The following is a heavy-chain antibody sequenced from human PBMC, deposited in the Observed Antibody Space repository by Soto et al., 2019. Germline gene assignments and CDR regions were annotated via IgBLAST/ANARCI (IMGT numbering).Heavy chain of an antibody. CDR3: ARGDSIIIPAVSDF. CDR2: ISKSDYT. Sequence: VGSLRLSCTVSGFAFNNYGINWVRQAPGKGLEWVSSISKSDYTYYSDSVKGRFTISRDNAKNSVPLQMNTLRVEDTAVYYCARGDSIIIPAVSDFWGQGTLVTVSS. CDR1: GFAFNNYG. V-gene: IGHV3-21*01. J-gene: IGHJ4*02. D-gene: IGHD2-2*01.